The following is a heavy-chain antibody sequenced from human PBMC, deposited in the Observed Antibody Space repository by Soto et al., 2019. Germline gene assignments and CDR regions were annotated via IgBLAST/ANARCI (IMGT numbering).Heavy chain of an antibody. D-gene: IGHD4-17*01. CDR1: GFTFSNYA. J-gene: IGHJ4*02. CDR3: AKRLAATVTTFTFDY. CDR2: ISGSGGST. Sequence: GGSLRLSCAASGFTFSNYAMNWVRQAPGKGLEWVSGISGSGGSTYYADSVKGRFTISRDNSKNTLYLQMNSLRAEDTAVHYCAKRLAATVTTFTFDYWGQGALVTVSS. V-gene: IGHV3-23*01.